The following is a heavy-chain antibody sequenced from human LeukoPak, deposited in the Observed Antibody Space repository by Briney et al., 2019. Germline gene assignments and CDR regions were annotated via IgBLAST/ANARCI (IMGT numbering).Heavy chain of an antibody. CDR1: GGSFSDYD. J-gene: IGHJ4*02. CDR2: INHSGNT. D-gene: IGHD3-22*01. Sequence: SETLSLTCAVYGGSFSDYDWTWIRQPPGKGLEGIGEINHSGNTKYNPSLKSRVTISQDTPKHQCSLTLNSVTAADTAVYYCARGKGGISMILMIVTAVEFYFDSWGQGTLVTVSS. V-gene: IGHV4-34*01. CDR3: ARGKGGISMILMIVTAVEFYFDS.